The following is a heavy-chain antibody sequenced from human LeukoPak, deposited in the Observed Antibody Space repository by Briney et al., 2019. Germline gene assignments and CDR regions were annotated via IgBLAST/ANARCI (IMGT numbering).Heavy chain of an antibody. J-gene: IGHJ4*02. D-gene: IGHD3-3*01. V-gene: IGHV3-7*01. CDR1: GFIFTNYF. CDR3: ATDRGWRTSGYYLYYFEY. Sequence: GRSLRLSCAASGFIFTNYFMSWVRQAPGKGLEWVASIKHDGSEKYYVDSVRGRFTISRDNTMNSLYLQMSSLRAEDTAVYYCATDRGWRTSGYYLYYFEYWGQGTLVTYSS. CDR2: IKHDGSEK.